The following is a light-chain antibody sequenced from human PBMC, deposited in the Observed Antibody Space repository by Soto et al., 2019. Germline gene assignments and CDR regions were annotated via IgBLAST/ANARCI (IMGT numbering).Light chain of an antibody. V-gene: IGKV3D-15*01. J-gene: IGKJ1*01. CDR2: GVY. CDR3: QQYDKWPPRT. CDR1: QSVSSN. Sequence: EIGMAPSPTILSVSPGERSTLSCGASQSVSSNLAWYQQKPGQPPRLLMYGVYTRAPGTPARFSGSGSGTEFTLTISSLQSEDSAVYYCQQYDKWPPRTFGQGTKVDIK.